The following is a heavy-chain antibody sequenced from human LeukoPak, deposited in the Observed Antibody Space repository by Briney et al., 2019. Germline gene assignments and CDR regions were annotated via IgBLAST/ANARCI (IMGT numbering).Heavy chain of an antibody. D-gene: IGHD6-13*01. V-gene: IGHV3-7*01. CDR2: IKQDGSEK. CDR3: ARVSYSSSWYGPYYYYYMDV. Sequence: GGSLRLSCAASGFTFSSYWMSWVRQAPGKGLEWVANIKQDGSEKYYVDSVKGRFTISRDNAKNSLYLQMNSLRAEDTAVYYCARVSYSSSWYGPYYYYYMDVWGKGTTVTVSS. J-gene: IGHJ6*03. CDR1: GFTFSSYW.